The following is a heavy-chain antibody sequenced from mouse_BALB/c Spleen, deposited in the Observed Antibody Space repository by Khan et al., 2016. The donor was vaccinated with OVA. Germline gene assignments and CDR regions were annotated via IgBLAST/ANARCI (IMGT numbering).Heavy chain of an antibody. CDR2: ITNGGGST. V-gene: IGHV5-12-2*01. CDR3: SRVPAFITTALDY. J-gene: IGHJ4*01. Sequence: EVELVESGGGLVQPGGSLKLSCAASGFTFSSNTMSWVRQTPEKRLEWVAYITNGGGSTYYPDTVKGRFTISRDNAKNTRYLQMSSLKSEDTAMYYCSRVPAFITTALDYWGQGTSVTVSS. D-gene: IGHD1-2*01. CDR1: GFTFSSNT.